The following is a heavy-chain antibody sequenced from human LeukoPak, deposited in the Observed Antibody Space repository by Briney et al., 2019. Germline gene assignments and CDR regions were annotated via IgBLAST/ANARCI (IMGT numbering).Heavy chain of an antibody. CDR2: ISSSSSYI. CDR1: GFTFSSYA. V-gene: IGHV3-21*01. Sequence: GGSLRLSCAASGFTFSSYAMTWVRQAPGKGLEWVSSISSSSSYIYYADSVKGRFTISRDNAKNSLYLQMNSLRADDTAVYYCARVAEAAAFDYWGQGTMVTVSS. J-gene: IGHJ4*02. CDR3: ARVAEAAAFDY. D-gene: IGHD6-13*01.